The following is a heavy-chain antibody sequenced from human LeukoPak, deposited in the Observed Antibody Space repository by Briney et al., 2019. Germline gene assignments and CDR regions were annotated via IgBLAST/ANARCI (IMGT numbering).Heavy chain of an antibody. D-gene: IGHD6-19*01. J-gene: IGHJ4*02. CDR1: GGSISSSY. Sequence: SETLSLTCTVSGGSISSSYWSWIRQPPGKGLEWIGYIYYSGSTNYNPSLKSRVTISVDTSKNQFSLKLSSVTAADTAVYYCARTNTVAGTVDYWGQGTLVTVSS. CDR3: ARTNTVAGTVDY. CDR2: IYYSGST. V-gene: IGHV4-59*01.